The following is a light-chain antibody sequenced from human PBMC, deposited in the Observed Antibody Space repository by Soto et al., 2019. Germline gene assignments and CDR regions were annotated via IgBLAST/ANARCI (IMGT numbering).Light chain of an antibody. CDR2: EGS. V-gene: IGLV2-23*01. Sequence: QSALTQPASVSGSPGQSITISSTGTSSDVGSYNLVSWYQQHPGKAPKLMIYEGSKRPSGVSNRFSGSKSGNTASLTISGLQAEDEADYYCCSYAGSSRVFGGGTKVTVL. J-gene: IGLJ3*02. CDR1: SSDVGSYNL. CDR3: CSYAGSSRV.